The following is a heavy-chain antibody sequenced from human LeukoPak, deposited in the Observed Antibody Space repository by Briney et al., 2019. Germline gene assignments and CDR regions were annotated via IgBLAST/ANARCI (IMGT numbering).Heavy chain of an antibody. J-gene: IGHJ4*02. Sequence: SETLSLTCTVSGGSISRYYWSWIRQPPEKGLEWIGYIYYSGSTNYNPSLKSRVTISVDTSKNQFSLKLSSVTAADTAVYYCARHLVVRGVMGYFDYWGQGTLVTVSS. CDR3: ARHLVVRGVMGYFDY. V-gene: IGHV4-59*08. CDR2: IYYSGST. CDR1: GGSISRYY. D-gene: IGHD3-10*01.